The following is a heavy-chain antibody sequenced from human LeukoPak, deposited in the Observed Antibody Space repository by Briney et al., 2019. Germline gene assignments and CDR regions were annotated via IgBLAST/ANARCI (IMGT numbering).Heavy chain of an antibody. CDR3: ARDLPLGG. J-gene: IGHJ4*02. Sequence: PSETLSLTCSFSIVSIKNYYWNWIRQSPGKGLQWIGYIYYTGSTDYNFSLKSRVTISLDTSENQFSLRLNSVTAADSAVYYCARDLPLGGWGQGTLVTVSS. CDR1: IVSIKNYY. V-gene: IGHV4-59*01. D-gene: IGHD4-23*01. CDR2: IYYTGST.